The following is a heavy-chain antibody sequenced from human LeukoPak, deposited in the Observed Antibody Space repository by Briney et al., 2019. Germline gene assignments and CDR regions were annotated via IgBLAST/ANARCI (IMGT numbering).Heavy chain of an antibody. CDR2: IYYSGST. CDR1: GGSISSYY. CDR3: ARGPRSSSWYLSD. D-gene: IGHD6-13*01. V-gene: IGHV4-59*01. J-gene: IGHJ4*02. Sequence: PSETLSLTCTVSGGSISSYYWSWIRQPPGKGLEWIGYIYYSGSTNYNPSLKSRVTISVDTSKNQFSLKLSSVTAADTAVYYCARGPRSSSWYLSDWGQGTLVTVSS.